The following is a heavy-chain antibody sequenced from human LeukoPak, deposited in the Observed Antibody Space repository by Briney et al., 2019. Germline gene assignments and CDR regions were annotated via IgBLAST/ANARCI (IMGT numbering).Heavy chain of an antibody. CDR2: INDYNGNT. V-gene: IGHV1-18*01. CDR1: GYTFTNYD. J-gene: IGHJ6*03. D-gene: IGHD1-26*01. Sequence: ASVKVSCKASGYTFTNYDIAWVRQAPGQGLEWMGWINDYNGNTNFAQKFQGRVTMTTDTSTSTAYMEVRSLRSEDTAVYYCARGLTGELLRLYYYYYMDVWGKGTTVTISS. CDR3: ARGLTGELLRLYYYYYMDV.